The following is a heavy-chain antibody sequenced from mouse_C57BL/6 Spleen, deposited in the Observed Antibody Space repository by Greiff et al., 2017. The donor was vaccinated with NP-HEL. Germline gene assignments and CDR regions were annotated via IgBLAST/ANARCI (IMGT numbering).Heavy chain of an antibody. J-gene: IGHJ2*01. CDR2: IRSKSNNYAT. CDR3: VRHGGNYPFDY. V-gene: IGHV10-1*01. CDR1: GFSFNTYA. Sequence: EVMLVESGGGLVQPKGSLKLSCAASGFSFNTYAMNWVRQAPGKGLEWVARIRSKSNNYATYYADSVKDRFTISRDDSESMLYLQMNNLKTEDTAMYYCVRHGGNYPFDYWGQGTTLTVSS. D-gene: IGHD2-1*01.